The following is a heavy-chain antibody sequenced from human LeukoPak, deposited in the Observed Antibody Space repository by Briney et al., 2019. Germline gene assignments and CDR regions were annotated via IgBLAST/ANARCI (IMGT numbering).Heavy chain of an antibody. CDR3: ARARGLYYYGMDV. D-gene: IGHD3-10*01. CDR1: GGIFTSYA. J-gene: IGHJ6*02. CDR2: IIPMFGTA. V-gene: IGHV1-69*13. Sequence: SVKVSCKASGGIFTSYAISWVRQAPGQGLEWMGGIIPMFGTANYAQKFQGRVTITADESTSTAYMELSSLRSENTAVYYCARARGLYYYGMDVWGQGTTVTVSS.